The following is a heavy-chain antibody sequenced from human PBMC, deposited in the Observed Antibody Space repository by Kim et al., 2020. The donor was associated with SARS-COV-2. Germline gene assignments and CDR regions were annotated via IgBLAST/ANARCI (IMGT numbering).Heavy chain of an antibody. CDR2: ISYDGSNK. D-gene: IGHD2-2*01. Sequence: GGSLRLSCAASGFTFSSYGMHWVRQAPGKGLEWVAVISYDGSNKYYADSVKGRFTISRDNSKNTLYLQMNSLRAEDTAVYYCAKNSADIVVVPAAIRYYYYYYYMDVWGKGTTVTVSS. CDR1: GFTFSSYG. V-gene: IGHV3-30*18. CDR3: AKNSADIVVVPAAIRYYYYYYYMDV. J-gene: IGHJ6*03.